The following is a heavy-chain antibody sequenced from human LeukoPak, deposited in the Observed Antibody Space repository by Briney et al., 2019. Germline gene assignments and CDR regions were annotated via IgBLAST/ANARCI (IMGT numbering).Heavy chain of an antibody. D-gene: IGHD3-10*01. CDR1: GGSISSSSYY. Sequence: PSETLSLTCTVSGGSISSSSYYWGWIRQPPGKGLEWIGSIYHSGSTNYNPSLKSRVTISVDKSKNQFSLKLSSVTAADTAVYHCAGELNNWFDPWGQGTLVTVSS. CDR2: IYHSGST. V-gene: IGHV4-39*07. J-gene: IGHJ5*02. CDR3: AGELNNWFDP.